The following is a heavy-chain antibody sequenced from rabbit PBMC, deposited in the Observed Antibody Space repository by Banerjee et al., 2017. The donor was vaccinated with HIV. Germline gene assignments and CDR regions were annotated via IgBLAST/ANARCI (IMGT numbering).Heavy chain of an antibody. D-gene: IGHD2-1*01. CDR1: GFDFSNYY. Sequence: QLVEYGGDLVKPGASLTLSCKASGFDFSNYYMSWVRQAPGKGLEWIGIIYAGKGSADYASWVNGRFTISSDNAQNTVDLQMNSLTAADTATYFCARNDYGDYAYYFNLWGPGTLVTVS. V-gene: IGHV1S7*01. CDR3: ARNDYGDYAYYFNL. CDR2: IYAGKGSA. J-gene: IGHJ4*01.